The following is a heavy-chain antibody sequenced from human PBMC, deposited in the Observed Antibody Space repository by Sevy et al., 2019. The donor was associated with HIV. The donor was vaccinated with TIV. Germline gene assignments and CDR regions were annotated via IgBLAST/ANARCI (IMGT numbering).Heavy chain of an antibody. Sequence: ASVKVSCKASGYTFTSYGISWVRQAPGQGLEWMGCISAYNGNTNYAQKLQGRVTMTTDTSTSTAYMELRSLRSDDTAVYYCARDAYSSGPRVFDYWGQGTLVTVSS. V-gene: IGHV1-18*01. CDR1: GYTFTSYG. D-gene: IGHD6-19*01. CDR3: ARDAYSSGPRVFDY. CDR2: ISAYNGNT. J-gene: IGHJ4*02.